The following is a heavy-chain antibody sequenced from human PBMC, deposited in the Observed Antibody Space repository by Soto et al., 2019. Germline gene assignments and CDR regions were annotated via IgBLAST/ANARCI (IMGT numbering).Heavy chain of an antibody. J-gene: IGHJ4*02. D-gene: IGHD3-3*01. CDR2: ISGSGDNT. CDR1: GFSFSGYA. Sequence: GGTLRLSCKASGFSFSGYAMTWVRQAPGKGLEWVSVISGSGDNTFYAASVKGRFAISRDNSKNVLYLQMNSLSADAAAVYFCAKGCAITVYGVDSLFVYWGLGTLVTVSS. V-gene: IGHV3-23*01. CDR3: AKGCAITVYGVDSLFVY.